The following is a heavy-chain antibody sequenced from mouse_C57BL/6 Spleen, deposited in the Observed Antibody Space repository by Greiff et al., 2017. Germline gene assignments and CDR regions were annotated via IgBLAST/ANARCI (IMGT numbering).Heavy chain of an antibody. V-gene: IGHV1-50*01. CDR1: GYTFTSYW. Sequence: QVHVKQSGAELVKPGASVKLSCKASGYTFTSYWMQWVKQRPGQGLEWIGEIDPSDSYTNYNQKFKGKATLTLDTSSSTAYMQLSSLTSEDSAVYYCARSNYYGSSHYFDYWGQGTTLTVSS. CDR2: IDPSDSYT. D-gene: IGHD1-1*01. J-gene: IGHJ2*01. CDR3: ARSNYYGSSHYFDY.